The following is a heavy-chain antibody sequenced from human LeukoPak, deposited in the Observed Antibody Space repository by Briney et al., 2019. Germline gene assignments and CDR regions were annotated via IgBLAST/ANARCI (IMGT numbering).Heavy chain of an antibody. D-gene: IGHD6-25*01. J-gene: IGHJ3*02. CDR1: GYTFTGYY. Sequence: ASVKVSCTPSGYTFTGYYMHWVRQAPGQGLEWMGWINPNSGGTNYAQKFQGRVTTTRDTSISTAYLELSRLRSDDTAVYYCARANLRRLFDIWGQGTMGTVSS. CDR3: ARANLRRLFDI. V-gene: IGHV1-2*02. CDR2: INPNSGGT.